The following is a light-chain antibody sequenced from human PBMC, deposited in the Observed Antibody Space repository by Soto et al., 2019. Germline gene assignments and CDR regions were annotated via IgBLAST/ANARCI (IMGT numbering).Light chain of an antibody. CDR3: GTWDTSMSAGV. CDR2: DDN. Sequence: QSVRTQPPSVSAAPGQRVTSSCPGSSSNIATNYVSWYQHLPGAAPRLLICDDNKRPSGIPDRFSGSKYGTSATLDITGLQTGEESDYYCGTWDTSMSAGVLGGGTTVTVL. V-gene: IGLV1-51*01. J-gene: IGLJ3*02. CDR1: SSNIATNY.